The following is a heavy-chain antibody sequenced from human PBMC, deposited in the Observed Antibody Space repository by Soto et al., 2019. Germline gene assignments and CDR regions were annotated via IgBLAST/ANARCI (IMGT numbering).Heavy chain of an antibody. J-gene: IGHJ3*02. D-gene: IGHD5-12*01. CDR2: ISRSSDSI. CDR3: VLRFTGAFDI. V-gene: IGHV3-21*01. Sequence: EMQLVESGGGLVKPGGSLRLSCVASDFTFSTYSMNWVRQVPGKGLEWVSYISRSSDSIYYADSVTGRVTISRDNAKQSLYLKMNSLRVEDTAVYYCVLRFTGAFDIWGQGTKVTVSA. CDR1: DFTFSTYS.